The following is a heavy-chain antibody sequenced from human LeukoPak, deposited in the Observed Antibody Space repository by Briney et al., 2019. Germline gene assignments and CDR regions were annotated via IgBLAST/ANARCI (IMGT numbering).Heavy chain of an antibody. CDR2: IKQDGSEK. CDR1: GFTFSSYW. D-gene: IGHD5-24*01. CDR3: ARDRRWRRDGYNWYFDY. J-gene: IGHJ4*02. Sequence: GGPLRLSCAASGFTFSSYWMSWVRQAPGKGLEWVANIKQDGSEKYYVDSVKGRFTISRDNAKNPLYLQMNSLRAEDTAVYYCARDRRWRRDGYNWYFDYWGQGTLVTVSS. V-gene: IGHV3-7*01.